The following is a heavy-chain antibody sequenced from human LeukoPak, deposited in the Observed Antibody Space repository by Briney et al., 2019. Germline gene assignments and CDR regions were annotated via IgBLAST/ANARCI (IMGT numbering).Heavy chain of an antibody. CDR2: ISVYNGDT. D-gene: IGHD6-6*01. J-gene: IGHJ5*02. Sequence: ASVKVSCKASGYTFRTFGVNWVRQAPGQGLEWMGWISVYNGDTKYAQKFQGRVTMTTDTSTNTTYMEVRSLTFDDTAVYYCARDHMAARPGWFDAWGQGTLATVSA. CDR3: ARDHMAARPGWFDA. V-gene: IGHV1-18*01. CDR1: GYTFRTFG.